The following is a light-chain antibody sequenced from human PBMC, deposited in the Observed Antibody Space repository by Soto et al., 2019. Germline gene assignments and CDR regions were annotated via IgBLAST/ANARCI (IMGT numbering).Light chain of an antibody. V-gene: IGKV3-20*01. J-gene: IGKJ1*01. CDR2: GAS. CDR3: QQYGSSRWT. Sequence: EIVLTQSPGTLSLSPGERATLSCRASQSVSSSYLAWYQQKPGQAPRLLIYGASSRATGIPDRFSGSGSGKDFTFTIIRLEPEDFAVYYCQQYGSSRWTFGQGTKVDIK. CDR1: QSVSSSY.